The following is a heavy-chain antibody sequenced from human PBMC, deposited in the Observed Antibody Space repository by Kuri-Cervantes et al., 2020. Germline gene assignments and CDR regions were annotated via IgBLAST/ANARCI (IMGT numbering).Heavy chain of an antibody. CDR2: IYHSGST. J-gene: IGHJ4*02. D-gene: IGHD2-8*02. CDR3: ARDGWGRGHERKFDY. V-gene: IGHV4-30-2*01. Sequence: SETLSLTCAVSGYSISSGGYSWSWIRQPPGKGLEWIGYIYHSGSTYYNPSLKSRVTISVDTSKNQFSLKLSSVTAADTAVYYCARDGWGRGHERKFDYWGQGTLVTVSS. CDR1: GYSISSGGYS.